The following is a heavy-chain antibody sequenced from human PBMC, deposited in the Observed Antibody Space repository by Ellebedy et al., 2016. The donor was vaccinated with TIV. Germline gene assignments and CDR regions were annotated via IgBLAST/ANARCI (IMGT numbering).Heavy chain of an antibody. CDR2: IRSKADGGAT. D-gene: IGHD3-10*01. V-gene: IGHV3-15*01. CDR3: IHSQYYDSGRYLFDY. J-gene: IGHJ4*02. Sequence: GESLKISCAASGFSFRSAWLTWDRQAPGKGLEWVGRIRSKADGGATEYAAPVRGRFTISRDDSKNTLYLQMNSLQTEDTAVYYCIHSQYYDSGRYLFDYWGQGTLVTVSS. CDR1: GFSFRSAW.